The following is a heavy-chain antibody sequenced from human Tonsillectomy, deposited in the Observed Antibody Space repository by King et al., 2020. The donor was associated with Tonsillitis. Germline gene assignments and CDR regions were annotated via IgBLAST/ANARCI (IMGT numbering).Heavy chain of an antibody. CDR3: ARIYYDFWSNYSYNWFDP. Sequence: VQLVEPGGGLIQPGGSLRLSCAASGFIVSNNYMSWVRQAPGKGLEWVSVIYSGGSTHYADSVKGRFTISRDNSKITLYLRMNSLRAEDTAVYYCARIYYDFWSNYSYNWFDPWGQGTLVTVSS. CDR1: GFIVSNNY. V-gene: IGHV3-53*01. D-gene: IGHD3-3*01. CDR2: IYSGGST. J-gene: IGHJ5*02.